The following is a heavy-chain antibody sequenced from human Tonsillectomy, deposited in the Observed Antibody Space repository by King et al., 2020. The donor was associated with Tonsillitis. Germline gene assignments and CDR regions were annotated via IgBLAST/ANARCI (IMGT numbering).Heavy chain of an antibody. D-gene: IGHD2-15*01. CDR2: IYHSGST. V-gene: IGHV4-4*02. J-gene: IGHJ1*01. Sequence: VQLQESGPGLVKPSGTLSLTCAVSGGSISSSNWWSWVRQPPGKGLEWIGGIYHSGSTNYNPSPKRRVTITVDKSKNQFSLKLSSVTAADTAVYYCASAVGSQIQHWGQGTLVTVSS. CDR3: ASAVGSQIQH. CDR1: GGSISSSNW.